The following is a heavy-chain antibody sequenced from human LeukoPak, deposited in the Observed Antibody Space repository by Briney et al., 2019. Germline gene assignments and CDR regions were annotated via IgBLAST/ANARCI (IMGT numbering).Heavy chain of an antibody. J-gene: IGHJ5*02. CDR1: GGSISSHY. Sequence: SETLSLTCTVSGGSISSHYWSWIRQPPGKGLEWIGYIYYSGSTNYNPSLKSRVTISVDTSKNQFSLKLSSVTAADTAVYYCARAHSSGWYRADNRFDPWGQGTLVTVSS. CDR3: ARAHSSGWYRADNRFDP. CDR2: IYYSGST. D-gene: IGHD6-19*01. V-gene: IGHV4-59*11.